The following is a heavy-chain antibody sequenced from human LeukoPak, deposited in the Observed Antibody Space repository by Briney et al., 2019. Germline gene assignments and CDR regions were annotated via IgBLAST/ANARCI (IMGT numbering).Heavy chain of an antibody. V-gene: IGHV3-23*01. CDR1: GFTFSSYG. Sequence: GGSLRLSCAASGFTFSSYGMSWVRQAPGKGLEWVSAISGSGGSTYYADSVKGRFTISRDNSKNTLYLQMNSLRAEDTAVYYCAKDDSMVRGVIITYFDYWGQGTLVTVSS. CDR2: ISGSGGST. D-gene: IGHD3-10*01. J-gene: IGHJ4*02. CDR3: AKDDSMVRGVIITYFDY.